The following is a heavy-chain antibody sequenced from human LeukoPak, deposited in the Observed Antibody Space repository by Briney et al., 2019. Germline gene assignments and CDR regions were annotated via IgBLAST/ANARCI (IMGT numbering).Heavy chain of an antibody. CDR1: GFTFGDYG. D-gene: IGHD6-19*01. CDR3: TRSSSGWYSDY. CDR2: IRSKAYGGTT. J-gene: IGHJ4*02. V-gene: IGHV3-49*04. Sequence: GGSLRLSCTASGFTFGDYGMSWVRQAPGKGLEWVGFIRSKAYGGTTEYAASVKGRFIISRDDFKSIAYLQMNSLKTEDTAVYYCTRSSSGWYSDYWGQGTLVTVSP.